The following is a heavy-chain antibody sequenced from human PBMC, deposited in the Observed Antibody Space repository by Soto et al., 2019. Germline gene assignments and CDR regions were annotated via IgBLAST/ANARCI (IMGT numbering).Heavy chain of an antibody. J-gene: IGHJ4*02. CDR3: ARDMYFITAAGGGIDD. CDR2: ISWNSGTI. CDR1: GFTFDDNA. D-gene: IGHD6-25*01. V-gene: IGHV3-9*01. Sequence: EVQLVESGGGLVQPGRSLRLSCAASGFTFDDNAMHWVRQSPGKGLEWVSGISWNSGTIAYADSVKGRFTISRDNAMNSLYLQMNSLRAEDPALYYCARDMYFITAAGGGIDDWGQGTLVTVSS.